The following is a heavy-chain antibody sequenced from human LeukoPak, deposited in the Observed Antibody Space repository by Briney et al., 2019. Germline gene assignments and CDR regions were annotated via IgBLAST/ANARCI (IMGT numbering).Heavy chain of an antibody. CDR2: ISGSGVNT. V-gene: IGHV3-23*01. CDR1: GFTFSTYA. CDR3: AKDPKRYSSSWYVKVYYFDY. J-gene: IGHJ4*02. Sequence: GGSLRLSCAASGFTFSTYAMSWVRQAPGKGLEWVSSISGSGVNTYYADSVKGRFTISRDNSKNTLYLQMNSLRAEDTAVYYCAKDPKRYSSSWYVKVYYFDYWGQGTLVTVSS. D-gene: IGHD6-13*01.